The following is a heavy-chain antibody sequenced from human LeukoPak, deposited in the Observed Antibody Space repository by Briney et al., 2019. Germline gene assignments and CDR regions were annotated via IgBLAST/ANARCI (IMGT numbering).Heavy chain of an antibody. CDR1: GASISGGGFF. J-gene: IGHJ3*02. V-gene: IGHV4-39*07. D-gene: IGHD5-12*01. CDR2: IYYGGST. Sequence: SETLSLTCNVSGASISGGGFFWGWIRQPPGKGLEWIGTIYYGGSTYYNPSLKSRVTMSVDASKNQFSLKLSSVTAADAAVYYCARDLRGHGDAFDIWGQGTMVTVSS. CDR3: ARDLRGHGDAFDI.